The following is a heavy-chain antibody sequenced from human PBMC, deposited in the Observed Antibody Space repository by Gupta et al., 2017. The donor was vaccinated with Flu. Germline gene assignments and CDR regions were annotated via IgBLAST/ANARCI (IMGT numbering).Heavy chain of an antibody. Sequence: EVQLVGSGGGLVQPAGPLRLSCAVSGFTSSNYDMHWARQAPGNGLEWVSSIGTAGDTYDPDSVEGRFTVSRANAKNALYLHMTSRTAGDTAVYYCARAHFWSAKKGAFDIWGHGPMVIVSS. D-gene: IGHD3-3*02. J-gene: IGHJ3*02. CDR2: IGTAGDT. V-gene: IGHV3-13*01. CDR1: GFTSSNYD. CDR3: ARAHFWSAKKGAFDI.